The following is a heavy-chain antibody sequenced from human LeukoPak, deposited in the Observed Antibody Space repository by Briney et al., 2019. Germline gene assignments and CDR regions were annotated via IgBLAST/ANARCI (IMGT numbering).Heavy chain of an antibody. V-gene: IGHV3-30*18. D-gene: IGHD5-12*01. CDR1: GFTFSRHG. CDR2: ISNDGSRK. CDR3: ANDLTRAVYSAYDFVPNLGN. Sequence: GGSLRLSCAPSGFTFSRHGMHWVRQAPGKGLEWEAIISNDGSRKYYAHSVEGRFTISRDNSKNTLYLQMDSLRAEDTAVYYCANDLTRAVYSAYDFVPNLGNWGQGTLVTVSS. J-gene: IGHJ4*02.